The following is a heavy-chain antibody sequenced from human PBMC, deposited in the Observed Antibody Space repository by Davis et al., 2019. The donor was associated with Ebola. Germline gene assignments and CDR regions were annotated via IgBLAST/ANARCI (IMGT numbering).Heavy chain of an antibody. Sequence: GESLKISCAASGFTFSSYAMSWVRQAPGTGLEWVSAISGSGGSTYYADSVKGRFTISRDNSKNTLYLQMNSLRAEDTAMYYCARLSRSGSYIQWYFDLWGRGTLVTVSS. D-gene: IGHD1-26*01. CDR3: ARLSRSGSYIQWYFDL. V-gene: IGHV3-23*01. J-gene: IGHJ2*01. CDR1: GFTFSSYA. CDR2: ISGSGGST.